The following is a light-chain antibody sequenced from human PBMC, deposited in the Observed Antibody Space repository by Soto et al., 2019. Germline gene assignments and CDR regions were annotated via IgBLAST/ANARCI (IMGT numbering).Light chain of an antibody. CDR3: QPYNSYKGLT. V-gene: IGKV1-5*01. Sequence: DIQMTQSPSTLSASVGDRVTITCRASQSISSWLAWYQQKPGKAPKLLIYDASSLESGVPSRFSGSGSGTEFTLTISSLQPDDFATYYCQPYNSYKGLTFGAGTKVDIK. CDR2: DAS. CDR1: QSISSW. J-gene: IGKJ4*01.